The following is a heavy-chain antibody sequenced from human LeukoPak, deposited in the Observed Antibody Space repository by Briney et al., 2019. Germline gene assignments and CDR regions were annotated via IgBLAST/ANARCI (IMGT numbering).Heavy chain of an antibody. CDR3: ATELRVPAWGAFDI. CDR2: FDPEDGET. J-gene: IGHJ3*02. V-gene: IGHV1-24*01. D-gene: IGHD2-2*01. Sequence: ASVKVSCKVSGYTLTELSMHWVRQAPGKGLEWMGGFDPEDGETIYAQKFQGRVIMTEDTSTDTAYMELSSLRSEDTAVYYCATELRVPAWGAFDIWGQGTMVTVSS. CDR1: GYTLTELS.